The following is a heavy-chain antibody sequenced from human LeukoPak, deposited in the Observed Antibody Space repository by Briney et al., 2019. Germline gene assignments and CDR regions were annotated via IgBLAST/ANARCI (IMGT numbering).Heavy chain of an antibody. Sequence: GGSLRLSCAASGSTFSSYSMNWVRQAPGKGLEWVASISSSSTYIYYADSVNGRFTIARDNAKKSLHLQMNGLRAEDTAVYYCARGDYGDYAGPFDSWGQGTLVTVSS. V-gene: IGHV3-21*01. CDR1: GSTFSSYS. CDR3: ARGDYGDYAGPFDS. J-gene: IGHJ4*02. D-gene: IGHD4-17*01. CDR2: ISSSSTYI.